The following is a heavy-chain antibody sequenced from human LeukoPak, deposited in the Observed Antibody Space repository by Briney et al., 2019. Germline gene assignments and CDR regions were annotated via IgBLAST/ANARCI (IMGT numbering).Heavy chain of an antibody. Sequence: PGRSLRLSCAASGFTFDDYGMSSVRQAPGKGLEWVSGINWNGGSTGYADSVKGRFTISRDNAKNSLYLQMNSLRAEDTALYYCARPAAGIHLWYDGYWGQGTLVTVSS. CDR2: INWNGGST. J-gene: IGHJ4*02. CDR1: GFTFDDYG. CDR3: ARPAAGIHLWYDGY. V-gene: IGHV3-20*04. D-gene: IGHD5-18*01.